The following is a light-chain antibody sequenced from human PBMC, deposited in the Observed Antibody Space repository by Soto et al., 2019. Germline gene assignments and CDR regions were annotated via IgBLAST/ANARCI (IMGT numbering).Light chain of an antibody. Sequence: QSVLTQAASVSGSPGQSITISCTGTSSDSGGYDYVSWYQHHPGKAPRLMIYEVRNRPSGVSNRFSGSKSGNTASLTISGLQTEDEADYYCSSYTSNNTPVFGTGTKVTVL. CDR1: SSDSGGYDY. CDR2: EVR. CDR3: SSYTSNNTPV. V-gene: IGLV2-14*01. J-gene: IGLJ1*01.